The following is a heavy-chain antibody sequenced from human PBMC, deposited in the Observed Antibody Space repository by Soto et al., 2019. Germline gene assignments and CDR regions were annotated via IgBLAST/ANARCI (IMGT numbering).Heavy chain of an antibody. J-gene: IGHJ3*02. CDR2: TYYRSKWYN. CDR1: GDSVASNSAA. D-gene: IGHD4-17*01. Sequence: PSQTLSLTCAISGDSVASNSAAWNWIRQSPSRGLEWLGRTYYRSKWYNDYAVSVKSRITINPDTSKNQFSLQLNSVTPEDTAVYYCARVTGATPGSQDFDIWGQGTMVTVSS. V-gene: IGHV6-1*01. CDR3: ARVTGATPGSQDFDI.